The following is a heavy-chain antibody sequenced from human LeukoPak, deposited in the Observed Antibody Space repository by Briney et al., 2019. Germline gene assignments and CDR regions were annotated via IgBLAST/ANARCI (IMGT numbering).Heavy chain of an antibody. V-gene: IGHV4-59*08. CDR1: GGSIPTYY. Sequence: PSETLSLTCTVSGGSIPTYYWSWIRQPPGRGLEWIGYIYFTGSTNYNPSLQSRVTISVDTSKNQFSLKLTSVTAADTAVYYCARHCASGTCAFDIWGQGTMVTVSS. J-gene: IGHJ3*02. CDR2: IYFTGST. D-gene: IGHD6-13*01. CDR3: ARHCASGTCAFDI.